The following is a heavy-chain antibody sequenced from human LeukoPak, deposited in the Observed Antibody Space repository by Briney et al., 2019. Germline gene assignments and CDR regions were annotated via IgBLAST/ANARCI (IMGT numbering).Heavy chain of an antibody. J-gene: IGHJ4*02. CDR1: GFTFSSYA. Sequence: TGGSLRLSCAASGFTFSSYAMSWVRQAPGKGLEWVSSISGSGDNTYYADSVKDRFSISRDNSKTTMSLQMNSLRAEDTAVYYCAKGRGPAVTSAANYWGQGTLVTVSS. V-gene: IGHV3-23*01. CDR2: ISGSGDNT. CDR3: AKGRGPAVTSAANY. D-gene: IGHD4-17*01.